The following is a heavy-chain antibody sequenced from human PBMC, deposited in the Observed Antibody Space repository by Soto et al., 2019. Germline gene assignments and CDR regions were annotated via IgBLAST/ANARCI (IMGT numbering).Heavy chain of an antibody. D-gene: IGHD3-22*01. CDR1: GGSFSGYF. CDR2: ANDRGSR. Sequence: SETLSLTCAVYGGSFSGYFWSWLRQPPGKGLEWLAEANDRGSRNYNPSLRGRLTISQDTSKNQFSLRLSSVTSADTAVYYCARHDTTDYESGAHFYGDYWGQGTQVTVSS. J-gene: IGHJ4*02. CDR3: ARHDTTDYESGAHFYGDY. V-gene: IGHV4-34*01.